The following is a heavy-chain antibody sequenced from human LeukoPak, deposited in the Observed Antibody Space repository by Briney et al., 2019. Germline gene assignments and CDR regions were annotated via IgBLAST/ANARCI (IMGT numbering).Heavy chain of an antibody. D-gene: IGHD6-6*01. CDR2: INPNSGGT. Sequence: ASVKVSCKASGYTFTGYYMHWVRQAPGQGLEWMGWINPNSGGTNYAQKFQGRVTMTRDTSISTAYMELSRLRSDDTAVYYCARSPTPKAYSSSFGFYGYYYYGMDVWGQGTTVTVSS. V-gene: IGHV1-2*02. J-gene: IGHJ6*02. CDR3: ARSPTPKAYSSSFGFYGYYYYGMDV. CDR1: GYTFTGYY.